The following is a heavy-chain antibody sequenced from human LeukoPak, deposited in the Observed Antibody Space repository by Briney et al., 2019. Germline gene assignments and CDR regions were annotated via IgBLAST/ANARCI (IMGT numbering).Heavy chain of an antibody. CDR3: AKDRYCSSTSCQMAYFQH. Sequence: PGGSLRLSCAASGFTFSSYGMHWARQAPGKGVEWVAFIRENGMNKYYADSVKGRFTISRDNSKNTLYLQMNSLRAEDTAVYYCAKDRYCSSTSCQMAYFQHWGQGTLVTVSS. CDR1: GFTFSSYG. D-gene: IGHD2-2*01. V-gene: IGHV3-30*02. J-gene: IGHJ1*01. CDR2: IRENGMNK.